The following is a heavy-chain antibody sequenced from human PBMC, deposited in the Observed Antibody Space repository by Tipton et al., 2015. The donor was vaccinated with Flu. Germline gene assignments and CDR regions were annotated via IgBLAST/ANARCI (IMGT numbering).Heavy chain of an antibody. CDR3: ARDWAPTYYYDSSGYYNWFDP. CDR2: ISYDGSNK. V-gene: IGHV3-30-3*01. D-gene: IGHD3-22*01. CDR1: GFTFSSYA. J-gene: IGHJ5*02. Sequence: SLRLSCAASGFTFSSYAMHWVRQAPGKGLEWVAVISYDGSNKYYADSVKGRFTISRDNSKNTLYLQMNSLRAEDTAVYYCARDWAPTYYYDSSGYYNWFDPWGQGTLVTVSS.